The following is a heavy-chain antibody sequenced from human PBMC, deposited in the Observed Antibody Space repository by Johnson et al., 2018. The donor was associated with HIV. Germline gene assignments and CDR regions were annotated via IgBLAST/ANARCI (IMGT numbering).Heavy chain of an antibody. CDR3: AKGASGSQRRGAFHI. CDR2: ISYDGSNK. CDR1: GFSFNRYA. D-gene: IGHD1-26*01. J-gene: IGHJ3*02. V-gene: IGHV3-30*04. Sequence: QVQLVESGGGLIQPGGSVRLSCVASGFSFNRYAMHWVRQAPGKGLEWVAVISYDGSNKYYADSVKGRFTISRDNSKNTLYLQMNSLRAEDTAVYYCAKGASGSQRRGAFHIWGQGTMVTVSS.